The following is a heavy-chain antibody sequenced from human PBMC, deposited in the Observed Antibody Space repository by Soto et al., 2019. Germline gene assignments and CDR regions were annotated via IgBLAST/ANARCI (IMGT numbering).Heavy chain of an antibody. CDR1: GFTFSSYG. Sequence: GGSLRLSCASSGFTFSSYGMHWVRQAPGKGLGWVAVIWYAGGNKYYADSVKGRFTISRDNSKTTLYLQMNSLRAEDTAVYYCARVGGKRYSSSWQPFGYYRMDVWGQGTTVTVSS. CDR3: ARVGGKRYSSSWQPFGYYRMDV. V-gene: IGHV3-33*01. J-gene: IGHJ6*02. D-gene: IGHD6-13*01. CDR2: IWYAGGNK.